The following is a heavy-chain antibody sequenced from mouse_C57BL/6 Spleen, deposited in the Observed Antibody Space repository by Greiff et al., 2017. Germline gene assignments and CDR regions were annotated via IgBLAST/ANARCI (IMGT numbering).Heavy chain of an antibody. CDR1: GYTFTSYW. J-gene: IGHJ2*01. V-gene: IGHV1-55*01. D-gene: IGHD3-2*02. CDR2: IYPGSGSP. Sequence: QVQLQQPGAELVKPGASVKMSCKASGYTFTSYWITWVKQRPGQGLEWIGDIYPGSGSPNYNEKFTSKATLTVDTSSSTAYMQLSSLTSEDSAVYYCARWGTAQATLFDYGGQGTTLTVSS. CDR3: ARWGTAQATLFDY.